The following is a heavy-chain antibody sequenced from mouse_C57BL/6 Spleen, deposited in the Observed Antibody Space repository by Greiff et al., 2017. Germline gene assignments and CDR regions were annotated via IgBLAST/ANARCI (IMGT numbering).Heavy chain of an antibody. J-gene: IGHJ3*01. CDR2: ISPGDGDT. CDR1: GYAFSSSW. CDR3: AREDWEVAWFAY. D-gene: IGHD4-1*01. V-gene: IGHV1-82*01. Sequence: VQLKESGPELVKPGASVKISCTASGYAFSSSWMNWVKQRPGQGLQWIGRISPGDGDTNYNGKFKGKATLTADKSSSPAYMQLSSLTSEDSAVYFCAREDWEVAWFAYWGQGTLVTVSA.